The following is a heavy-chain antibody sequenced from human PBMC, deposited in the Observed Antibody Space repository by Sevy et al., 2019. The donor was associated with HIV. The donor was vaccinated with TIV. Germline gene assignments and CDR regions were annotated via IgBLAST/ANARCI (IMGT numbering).Heavy chain of an antibody. V-gene: IGHV3-9*01. D-gene: IGHD4-17*01. J-gene: IGHJ4*01. Sequence: GGSLRLSCAASGFSFDDYAMHWVRQTPGKGLEWVSGISWNSGSIAYSDSVKGRFTISRDNAKNSLYLQMNSLRAEDTALYYCAKGYGDYLSGGHDYWGHGTLVTVSS. CDR2: ISWNSGSI. CDR3: AKGYGDYLSGGHDY. CDR1: GFSFDDYA.